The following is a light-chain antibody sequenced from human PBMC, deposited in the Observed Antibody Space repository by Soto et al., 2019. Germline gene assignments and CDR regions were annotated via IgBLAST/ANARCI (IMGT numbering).Light chain of an antibody. CDR2: AAS. CDR1: QSISSY. J-gene: IGKJ1*01. Sequence: DIQMTQSPSSLSASVGDRVTITCRASQSISSYLNWYQQKPGKSPKLLIYAASSLQSGVPSKFSGSGSVTDSTLTISSLQTEDFALYYCHQSYSAHRTFGQVTKVEIE. CDR3: HQSYSAHRT. V-gene: IGKV1-39*01.